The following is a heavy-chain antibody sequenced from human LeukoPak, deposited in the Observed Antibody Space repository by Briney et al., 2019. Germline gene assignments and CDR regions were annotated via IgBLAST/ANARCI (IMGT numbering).Heavy chain of an antibody. V-gene: IGHV4-34*01. CDR3: ARDLAPGGGYCSGGSCYPGGPNWFDP. D-gene: IGHD2-15*01. CDR1: GGSFSGYY. CDR2: INHSGST. J-gene: IGHJ5*02. Sequence: SETLSLTCAVYGGSFSGYYWSWIRQPPGKGLEWIGEINHSGSTNYNPSLESRVTISVDTSKNQFSLKLSSVTAADTAVYYCARDLAPGGGYCSGGSCYPGGPNWFDPWGQGTLVTVSS.